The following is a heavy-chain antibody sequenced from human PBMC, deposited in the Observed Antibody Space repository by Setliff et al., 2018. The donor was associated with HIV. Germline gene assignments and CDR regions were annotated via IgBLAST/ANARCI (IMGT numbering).Heavy chain of an antibody. CDR2: IDHSGST. V-gene: IGHV4-34*01. D-gene: IGHD4-17*01. Sequence: SETLSLTCAVYGAPFSGFHWGWIRQSPGKGLEWIGEIDHSGSTKCNPSLKSRVTLSVDTSKNQFSLKIDSVIAADTAVYFCARVGTTVTTRETYKWFDPWGQGTLVTVSS. J-gene: IGHJ5*02. CDR3: ARVGTTVTTRETYKWFDP. CDR1: GAPFSGFH.